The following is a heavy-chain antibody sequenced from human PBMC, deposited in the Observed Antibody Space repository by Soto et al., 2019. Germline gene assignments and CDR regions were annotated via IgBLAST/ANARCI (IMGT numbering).Heavy chain of an antibody. Sequence: ASVKVSCKASGYTFTSYNINWVRQATGQGLEWMGWMNPNSGNTGYAQKFQGRVTMTRNTAVSTAYMELSSLRSEDTAVYYCARSAPYPLLDFDMDVWGKGTRVTVSS. V-gene: IGHV1-8*01. CDR2: MNPNSGNT. CDR3: ARSAPYPLLDFDMDV. D-gene: IGHD3-3*02. J-gene: IGHJ6*03. CDR1: GYTFTSYN.